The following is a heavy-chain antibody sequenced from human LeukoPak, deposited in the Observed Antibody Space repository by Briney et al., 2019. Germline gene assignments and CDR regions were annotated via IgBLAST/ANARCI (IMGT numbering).Heavy chain of an antibody. CDR1: GYTFTSYD. J-gene: IGHJ4*02. D-gene: IGHD3-10*01. CDR2: MNPNSGNA. V-gene: IGHV1-8*01. CDR3: GRPLQRGSWTQRALDY. Sequence: TSVKVSCKASGYTFTSYDISWVRQATGQGLEWMGWMNPNSGNAGYAQRFQGRVTMTRNNSISTAYMELTSLRSEDTAVYYCGRPLQRGSWTQRALDYWGQGTLVTVSS.